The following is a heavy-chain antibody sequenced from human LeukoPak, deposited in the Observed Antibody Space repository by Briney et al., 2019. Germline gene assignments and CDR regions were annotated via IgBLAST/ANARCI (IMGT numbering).Heavy chain of an antibody. D-gene: IGHD3-22*01. V-gene: IGHV4-30-4*08. J-gene: IGHJ4*02. Sequence: PSETLSLTCTVSGGSISSGDYYWSWIRQPPGKGLERIGHNYYSGSTYYNPSLKSQVTVSVDTSKNQFSLKLSSVTAADTAVYYCARDPYDSSGYYDYWGQGTLLTVSS. CDR2: NYYSGST. CDR1: GGSISSGDYY. CDR3: ARDPYDSSGYYDY.